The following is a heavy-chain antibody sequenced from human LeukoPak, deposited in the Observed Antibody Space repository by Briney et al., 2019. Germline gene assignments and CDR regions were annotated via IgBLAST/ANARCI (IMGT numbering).Heavy chain of an antibody. D-gene: IGHD4-11*01. J-gene: IGHJ4*02. CDR2: INPSGGST. V-gene: IGHV1-46*01. CDR1: GYTFTNYY. CDR3: ARWTTTYLDY. Sequence: GASVKVSCKASGYTFTNYYIHWVRQAPGQGLEWIGIINPSGGSTNFAQKFQGRVTMTTDTSTITVYMELSSLRSEDTAVYYCARWTTTYLDYWGQGTLVTVSS.